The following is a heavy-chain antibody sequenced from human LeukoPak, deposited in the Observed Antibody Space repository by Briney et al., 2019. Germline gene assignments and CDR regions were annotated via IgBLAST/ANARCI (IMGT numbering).Heavy chain of an antibody. CDR3: ARGYDSWAYYYYYYYMDV. V-gene: IGHV4-59*01. Sequence: PSETLSLTCTVSGGSISSYYWSWIRQPPGKGLEWIGYIYYSGSTNYNPSLKSRVTISVDTSKNQFSLKLSSVTAADTAVYYCARGYDSWAYYYYYYYMDVWGKGTTVTVSS. CDR2: IYYSGST. J-gene: IGHJ6*03. CDR1: GGSISSYY. D-gene: IGHD5-12*01.